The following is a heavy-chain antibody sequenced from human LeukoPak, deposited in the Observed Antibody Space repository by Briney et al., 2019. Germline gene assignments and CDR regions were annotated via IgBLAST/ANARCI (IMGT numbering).Heavy chain of an antibody. Sequence: GGSLRLSCAASGFTFSSYGMHWVRQAPGKGLEWVAVIWYDGSNKYYADSVKGRFTISRDNSKNTLYLQMNSLRAEDTAVYYCARDQYYYDSKDAFDIWGQGTMVTVSS. CDR2: IWYDGSNK. CDR1: GFTFSSYG. J-gene: IGHJ3*02. D-gene: IGHD3-22*01. V-gene: IGHV3-33*08. CDR3: ARDQYYYDSKDAFDI.